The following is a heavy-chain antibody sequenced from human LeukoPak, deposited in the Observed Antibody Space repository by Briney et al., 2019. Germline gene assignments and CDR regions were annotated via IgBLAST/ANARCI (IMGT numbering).Heavy chain of an antibody. CDR2: ISGSGGST. CDR1: GFTFSSYA. J-gene: IGHJ3*02. CDR3: ASDCSSTSCYGTDAFDI. V-gene: IGHV3-23*01. D-gene: IGHD2-2*01. Sequence: GGSLRLSCAASGFTFSSYAMSWVRQAPGKGLEWVSAISGSGGSTYYADSVKGRFTISRDNSKNTLYLQMNSLRAEDTAVYYCASDCSSTSCYGTDAFDIWGQGTMVTVSS.